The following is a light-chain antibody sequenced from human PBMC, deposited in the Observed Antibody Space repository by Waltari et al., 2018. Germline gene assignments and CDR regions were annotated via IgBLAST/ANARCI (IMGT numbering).Light chain of an antibody. J-gene: IGKJ2*01. CDR3: QYYSTSPPYT. Sequence: EIVLTQSPGTLSLSPGERATLSCRASQRISSSYLAWYQQKLRQAPRLFIYGASTRATGIPDRFSGSGSGTDFTLTISRLEPEDFAVYYCQYYSTSPPYTFGQGTKLEIK. CDR1: QRISSSY. V-gene: IGKV3-20*01. CDR2: GAS.